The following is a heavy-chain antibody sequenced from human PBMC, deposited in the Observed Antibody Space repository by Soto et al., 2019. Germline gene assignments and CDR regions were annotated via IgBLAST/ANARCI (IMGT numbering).Heavy chain of an antibody. V-gene: IGHV4-59*12. CDR1: GGSISSYY. CDR2: IYYSGST. Sequence: PSETLSLTCTVSGGSISSYYWSWIRQPPGKGLEWIGYIYYSGSTYYNPSLKSRVTISVDTSKNQFSLKLSSVTAADTAVYYCARGTARNPFDYWGQGTLVTVSS. J-gene: IGHJ4*02. D-gene: IGHD2-21*02. CDR3: ARGTARNPFDY.